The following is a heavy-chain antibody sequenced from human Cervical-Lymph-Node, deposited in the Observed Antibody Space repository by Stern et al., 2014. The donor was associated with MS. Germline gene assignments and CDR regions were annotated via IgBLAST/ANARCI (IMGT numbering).Heavy chain of an antibody. V-gene: IGHV1-69*01. J-gene: IGHJ6*02. CDR2: IIPMFGSP. CDR1: GGTFSTFA. Sequence: QVQLVESGAEVKKPGSSVKVSCKASGGTFSTFAFNWVRQAPGEGLEWMAEIIPMFGSPKYAQKFQGRVTITADESTSTAYMELSSLRSADTAVYYCATVESSASSRSVWGQGTTVTVSS. CDR3: ATVESSASSRSV. D-gene: IGHD1-26*01.